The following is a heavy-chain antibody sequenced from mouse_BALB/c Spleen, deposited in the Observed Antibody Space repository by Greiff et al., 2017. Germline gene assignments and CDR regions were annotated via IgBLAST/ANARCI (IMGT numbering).Heavy chain of an antibody. J-gene: IGHJ2*01. CDR3: ARRGMITRFDY. CDR2: ISYDGSN. Sequence: EVQLQESGPGLVKPSQSLSLTCSVTGYSITSGYYWNWIRQFPGNKLEWMGYISYDGSNNYNPSLKNRISITRDTSKNQFFLKLNSVTTEDTATYYCARRGMITRFDYWGQGTTLTVSS. CDR1: GYSITSGYY. D-gene: IGHD2-4*01. V-gene: IGHV3-6*02.